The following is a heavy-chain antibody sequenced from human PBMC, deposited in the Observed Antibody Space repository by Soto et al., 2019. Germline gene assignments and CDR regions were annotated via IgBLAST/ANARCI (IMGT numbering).Heavy chain of an antibody. J-gene: IGHJ4*02. CDR1: GGSFSGYY. Sequence: SETLSLTCAVYGGSFSGYYWSWIRQPPGKGLEWIGEINHSGSTNYNPSLKSRVTISVDTSKNQFSLKLSSVTAADTAVYYCARGIGWFGELPRVVDYWGQGTLVTVSS. D-gene: IGHD3-10*01. CDR2: INHSGST. V-gene: IGHV4-34*01. CDR3: ARGIGWFGELPRVVDY.